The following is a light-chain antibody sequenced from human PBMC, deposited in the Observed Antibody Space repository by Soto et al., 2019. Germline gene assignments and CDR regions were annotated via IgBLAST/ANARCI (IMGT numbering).Light chain of an antibody. CDR1: QSVSSIY. CDR3: QQYGSSALT. CDR2: GAS. Sequence: EIVLTQSPGTLSLSPGERATLSCRASQSVSSIYLAWYQQKPGQAPRLLIYGASSRATGIPDRFSGSGSGTDFTLTISRLEPADFAVYYCQQYGSSALTFGGGTKVEIK. V-gene: IGKV3-20*01. J-gene: IGKJ4*01.